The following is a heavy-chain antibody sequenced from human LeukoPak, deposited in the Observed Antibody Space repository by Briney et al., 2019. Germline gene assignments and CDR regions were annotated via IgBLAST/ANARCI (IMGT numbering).Heavy chain of an antibody. J-gene: IGHJ4*02. CDR2: INHSGST. CDR1: GGSISSYY. D-gene: IGHD3-16*01. CDR3: ARHGGRLDY. Sequence: SETLSLTCTVSGGSISSYYWSWIRQPPGKGLEWIGEINHSGSTNYNPSLKSRVTISVDTSKNQFSLKLSSVTAADTAVYYCARHGGRLDYWGQGTLVTVSS. V-gene: IGHV4-34*01.